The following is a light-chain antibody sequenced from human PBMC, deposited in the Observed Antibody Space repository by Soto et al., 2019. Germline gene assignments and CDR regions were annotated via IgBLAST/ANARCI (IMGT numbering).Light chain of an antibody. Sequence: QSVLTQPASVSGSPGQSITISCTGTSSDVGGYNYVCWYQQHPGKAPKLMIYDVTNRPSGVSNRFSGSKSGNTASLSISGLQAEDEADYYCSSYTSSSTVVFGGGTKLTVL. CDR1: SSDVGGYNY. CDR3: SSYTSSSTVV. J-gene: IGLJ2*01. V-gene: IGLV2-14*01. CDR2: DVT.